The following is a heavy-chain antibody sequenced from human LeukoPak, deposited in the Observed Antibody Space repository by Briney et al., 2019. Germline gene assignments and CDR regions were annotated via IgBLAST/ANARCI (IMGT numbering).Heavy chain of an antibody. CDR1: GCSINSYD. Sequence: AETLSLTCTVSGCSINSYDLSWVRQPPGKGLEWIGYIYYTGSTNYNPSLKSRLTISVDTSKNQFSLKLSPVTAADTAVYYCARDDGYYGSGRSNWYFDLWGRGTLVTVSS. CDR3: ARDDGYYGSGRSNWYFDL. D-gene: IGHD3-10*01. CDR2: IYYTGST. J-gene: IGHJ2*01. V-gene: IGHV4-59*01.